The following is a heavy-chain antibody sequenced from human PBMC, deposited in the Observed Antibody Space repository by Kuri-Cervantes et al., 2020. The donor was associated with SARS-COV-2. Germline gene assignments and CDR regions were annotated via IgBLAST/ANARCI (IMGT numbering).Heavy chain of an antibody. D-gene: IGHD1-26*01. Sequence: GESLKISCAASGFTFSSCEMNWVRQAPGKGLEWVSYISSSGSTIYYADSVKGRFTISRDNAKNSLYLQMNSLRAEDTAVYYCARDSKWELNYYFDYWGQGTLVTVSS. J-gene: IGHJ4*02. CDR3: ARDSKWELNYYFDY. CDR1: GFTFSSCE. V-gene: IGHV3-48*03. CDR2: ISSSGSTI.